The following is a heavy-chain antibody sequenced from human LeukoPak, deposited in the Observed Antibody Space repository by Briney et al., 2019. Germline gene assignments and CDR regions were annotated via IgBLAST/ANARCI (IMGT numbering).Heavy chain of an antibody. V-gene: IGHV3-23*01. D-gene: IGHD5-12*01. J-gene: IGHJ4*02. CDR3: AKLSRATRNSGYESPFDY. CDR2: ISGSGGST. CDR1: GFTFSSYA. Sequence: GGSLRLSCAASGFTFSSYAMSWLRQAPGKGLEWVSAISGSGGSTYYADSVKGRFTVSRDNSKNTLYLQMNSLRAEDTAVYYCAKLSRATRNSGYESPFDYWGQGTLVTVSS.